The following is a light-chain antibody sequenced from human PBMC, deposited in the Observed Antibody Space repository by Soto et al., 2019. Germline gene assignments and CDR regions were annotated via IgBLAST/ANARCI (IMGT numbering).Light chain of an antibody. CDR2: GVS. V-gene: IGLV2-14*01. CDR1: SSDVGSYNY. Sequence: QSALTQPASVSGSPGQSITISCSGTSSDVGSYNYVAWYQQFSGKTPKLIIYGVSSRAPGVSSRFSGSKSGNTASLTISGLQAEDEADYYCCSYAGSYTYVFGTGTKVTVL. CDR3: CSYAGSYTYV. J-gene: IGLJ1*01.